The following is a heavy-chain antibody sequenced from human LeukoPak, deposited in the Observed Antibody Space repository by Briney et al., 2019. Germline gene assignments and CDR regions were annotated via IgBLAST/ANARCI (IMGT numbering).Heavy chain of an antibody. Sequence: SETLSLTCTVSGGSISGYFWTWIRQPAGKELEWIGRVYTSGTTYYNPSLESRVTLSLDTFNNQFSLRVTSVTAADTATYYCARGTEKTRISGYYSFDHWGRGLLVTVSS. CDR3: ARGTEKTRISGYYSFDH. V-gene: IGHV4-4*07. CDR2: VYTSGTT. J-gene: IGHJ4*02. CDR1: GGSISGYF. D-gene: IGHD5-12*01.